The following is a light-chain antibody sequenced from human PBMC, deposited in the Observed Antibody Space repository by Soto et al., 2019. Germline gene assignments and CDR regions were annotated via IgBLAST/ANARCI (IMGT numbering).Light chain of an antibody. CDR1: QSISAY. J-gene: IGKJ2*01. CDR2: AAS. Sequence: DIQMTQSPSSLSVSIGDTITITCRSSQSISAYINWYQKKPGTPPKLLIYAASNLQSGVPSRFIGRGSGTDFTLTISSLQPEDFASYYCQQTYRTPYTFGQGTNLEI. CDR3: QQTYRTPYT. V-gene: IGKV1-39*01.